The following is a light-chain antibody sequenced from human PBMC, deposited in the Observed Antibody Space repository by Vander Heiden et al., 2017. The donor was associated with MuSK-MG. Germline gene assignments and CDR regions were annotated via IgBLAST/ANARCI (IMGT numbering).Light chain of an antibody. CDR2: GAS. J-gene: IGKJ1*01. Sequence: EIVLTQSPGTLSLSPGEGVTLSCRASQSVSNNYLAWYQKRPGQPPRLLIYGASSRATDMSDRFSGSRSVSDFTLTISRLEPDDFAAYYCQQYGSTPGTFGQRTKVEIK. V-gene: IGKV3-20*01. CDR3: QQYGSTPGT. CDR1: QSVSNNY.